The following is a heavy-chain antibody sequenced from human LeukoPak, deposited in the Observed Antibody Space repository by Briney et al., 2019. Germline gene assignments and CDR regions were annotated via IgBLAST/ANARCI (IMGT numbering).Heavy chain of an antibody. J-gene: IGHJ5*02. Sequence: PSETLSLTCAVYGGSFSGYYWSWIRQPPGKGLEWIGEINHSGSTNYNPSLKSLVTISVDTSKNQFSLKLSSVTAADTAVYYCARGSGSSWYRGGWFDPWGQGTLVTVSS. V-gene: IGHV4-34*01. D-gene: IGHD6-13*01. CDR2: INHSGST. CDR1: GGSFSGYY. CDR3: ARGSGSSWYRGGWFDP.